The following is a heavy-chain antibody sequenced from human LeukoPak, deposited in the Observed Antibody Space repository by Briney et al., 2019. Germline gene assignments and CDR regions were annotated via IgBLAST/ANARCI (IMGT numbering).Heavy chain of an antibody. Sequence: PGGSLRLSCAASGFTFSSYEMNWVRQAPGKGLEWVSSISSSSSYIYYADSVKGRFTISRDNAKNSLYLQMNSLRAEDTAVYYCARHPYDWNAFDIWGQGTMVTVSS. CDR2: ISSSSSYI. D-gene: IGHD3-16*01. CDR1: GFTFSSYE. CDR3: ARHPYDWNAFDI. V-gene: IGHV3-21*01. J-gene: IGHJ3*02.